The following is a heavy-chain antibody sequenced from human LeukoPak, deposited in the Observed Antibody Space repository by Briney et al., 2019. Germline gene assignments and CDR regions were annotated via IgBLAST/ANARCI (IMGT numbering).Heavy chain of an antibody. J-gene: IGHJ6*03. D-gene: IGHD3-22*01. V-gene: IGHV3-30*02. CDR2: IRYDGSNK. CDR3: ARATYYDSSGTYYYYYYMDV. CDR1: GFTFSSYG. Sequence: GGSPRLSCAASGFTFSSYGMHWVRQAPGKGLEWVAFIRYDGSNKYYADSVKGRFTISRDNSKNTLYLQMNSLRAEDTAVYYCARATYYDSSGTYYYYYYMDVWGKGTTVTVSS.